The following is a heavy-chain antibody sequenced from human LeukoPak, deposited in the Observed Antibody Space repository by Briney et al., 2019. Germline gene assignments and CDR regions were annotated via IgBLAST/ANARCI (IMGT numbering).Heavy chain of an antibody. Sequence: GGSLRLSCAASGFTFSSYSMNWVRQAPGKGLEWVSSITISSSYMYYADSVKGRFTMSRDDANNSLYLQMHSLRVEDTAVYYCARGLAVAGTGDSFDIWGQGTMVTVSS. J-gene: IGHJ3*02. CDR3: ARGLAVAGTGDSFDI. CDR2: ITISSSYM. CDR1: GFTFSSYS. D-gene: IGHD6-19*01. V-gene: IGHV3-21*01.